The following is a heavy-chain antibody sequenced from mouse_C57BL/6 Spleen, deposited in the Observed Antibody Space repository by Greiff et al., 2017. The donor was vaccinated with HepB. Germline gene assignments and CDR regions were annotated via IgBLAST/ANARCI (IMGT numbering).Heavy chain of an antibody. CDR1: GFTFSSYT. J-gene: IGHJ2*01. V-gene: IGHV5-9*01. CDR2: ISGGGGNT. Sequence: EVQRVESGGGLVKPGGSLKLSCAASGFTFSSYTMSWVRQTPEKRLEWVATISGGGGNTYYPDSVKGRFTISRDNAKNTLSLQMSSLRSEDTALYYCARHKGPPTGSHFDYWGQGTTLTVSS. CDR3: ARHKGPPTGSHFDY. D-gene: IGHD4-1*02.